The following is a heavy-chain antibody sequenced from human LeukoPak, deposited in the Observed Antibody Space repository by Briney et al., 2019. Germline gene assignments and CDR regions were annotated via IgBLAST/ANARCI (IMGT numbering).Heavy chain of an antibody. J-gene: IGHJ4*02. CDR2: INHSGST. CDR1: GFTFRNYA. CDR3: ASVGIYGDYSDPHDDY. D-gene: IGHD4-17*01. Sequence: GSLRLSCAASGFTFRNYAMSWVRQAPGKGLEWIGEINHSGSTNYNPSLKSRVTISVDTSKNQFSLRLSSVTAADTAVYYCASVGIYGDYSDPHDDYWGQGTLVTVSS. V-gene: IGHV4-34*01.